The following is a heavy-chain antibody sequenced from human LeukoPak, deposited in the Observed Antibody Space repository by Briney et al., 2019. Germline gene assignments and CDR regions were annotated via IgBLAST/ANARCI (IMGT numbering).Heavy chain of an antibody. CDR1: GFTFSSYG. CDR2: IRCDGSNK. CDR3: AKDRIRHGNTDY. J-gene: IGHJ4*02. V-gene: IGHV3-30*02. D-gene: IGHD1-14*01. Sequence: GGSLRLSCAASGFTFSSYGMHWVRQAPGKGLEWVAFIRCDGSNKYYADSVKGRFTISRDNSKNTLYLQMNSLRAEDTAVYYCAKDRIRHGNTDYWAREPWSPSPQ.